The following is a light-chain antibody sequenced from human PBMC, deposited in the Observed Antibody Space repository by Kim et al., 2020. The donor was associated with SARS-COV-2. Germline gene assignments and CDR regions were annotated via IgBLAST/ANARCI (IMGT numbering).Light chain of an antibody. CDR1: SSDVGAYHY. J-gene: IGLJ3*02. Sequence: GQSITISCTGTSSDVGAYHYVSWHQQHPGTAPKLIIYDVTKRPSGVSDRFSGSKSGNTASLTTSGLQAEDEADYYCSSYTSSTTLVFGGGTQLTVL. CDR2: DVT. V-gene: IGLV2-14*04. CDR3: SSYTSSTTLV.